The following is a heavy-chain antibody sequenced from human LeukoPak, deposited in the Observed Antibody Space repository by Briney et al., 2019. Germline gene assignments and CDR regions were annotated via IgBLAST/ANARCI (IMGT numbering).Heavy chain of an antibody. D-gene: IGHD3-22*01. Sequence: SETLSLTCTVSGGSISSGDYYWSWIRQPPGKGLQRIAYMYYSGGTYYNPSLKSRVTISVDTSKNQFSLNLSSVTAADTAVYYCARAHPYYYDSSGYYGYWGQGTLVTVSS. CDR1: GGSISSGDYY. V-gene: IGHV4-30-4*01. CDR2: MYYSGGT. J-gene: IGHJ4*02. CDR3: ARAHPYYYDSSGYYGY.